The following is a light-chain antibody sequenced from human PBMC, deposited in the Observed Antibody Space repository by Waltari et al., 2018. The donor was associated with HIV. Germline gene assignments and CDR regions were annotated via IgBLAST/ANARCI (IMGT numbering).Light chain of an antibody. CDR1: SSNIGAGYD. V-gene: IGLV1-40*03. Sequence: QSVLTQPPSISGAPGQRITVSCSWTSSNIGAGYDVHWYQQLPGTAPKLLLYKNKNRPSGVPDRFAASKSDASASLAITGLQAADEGDYFCQSYDTSLSAWVFGGGTRLTVL. CDR3: QSYDTSLSAWV. CDR2: KNK. J-gene: IGLJ2*01.